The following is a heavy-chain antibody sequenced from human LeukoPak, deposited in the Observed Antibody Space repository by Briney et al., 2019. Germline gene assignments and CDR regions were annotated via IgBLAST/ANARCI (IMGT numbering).Heavy chain of an antibody. V-gene: IGHV4-61*05. CDR3: ARHPSYNPFDY. J-gene: IGHJ4*02. CDR1: GGSISSSSYY. CDR2: IYYSGST. Sequence: SETLSLTCTVSGGSISSSSYYWSWIRQPPGKGLEWIGYIYYSGSTNYNPSLKSRVTISVDTSKNQFSLKLSSVTAADTAVYYCARHPSYNPFDYWGQGTLVTVSS. D-gene: IGHD1-1*01.